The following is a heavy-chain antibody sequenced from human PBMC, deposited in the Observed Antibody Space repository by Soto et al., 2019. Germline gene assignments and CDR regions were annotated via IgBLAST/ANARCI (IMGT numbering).Heavy chain of an antibody. Sequence: SDTWSVADGSICRRGYYWSRIHQHPGKGLEWIGYIYYSGSTYYNPSLKSRVTISVDTSKNQFSLKLSSVTAADTAVYYCSRGRWEYDYRAYFDYWGQGTLVTVSS. CDR3: SRGRWEYDYRAYFDY. CDR2: IYYSGST. V-gene: IGHV4-31*02. J-gene: IGHJ4*02. D-gene: IGHD4-17*01. CDR1: DGSICRRGYY.